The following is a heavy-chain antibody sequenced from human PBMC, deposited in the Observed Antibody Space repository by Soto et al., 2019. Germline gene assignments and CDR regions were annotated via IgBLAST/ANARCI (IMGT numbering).Heavy chain of an antibody. D-gene: IGHD3-16*01. CDR2: INHSGST. J-gene: IGHJ4*02. CDR3: ATVAREGEIDY. CDR1: GGSFSGYY. V-gene: IGHV4-34*01. Sequence: SETLSLTCAVYGGSFSGYYWSWIRQPPGKGLEWIGEINHSGSTNYNPSLKSRVTISVDTSKNQFSLKLSSVTAADTAVYYCATVAREGEIDYWGQGTLVTVSS.